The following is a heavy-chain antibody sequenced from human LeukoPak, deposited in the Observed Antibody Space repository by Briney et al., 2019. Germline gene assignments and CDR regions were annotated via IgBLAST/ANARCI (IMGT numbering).Heavy chain of an antibody. CDR1: GFTFNSYS. V-gene: IGHV3-21*01. CDR3: ARARSSYGYGDAFDI. Sequence: GGSLRLSCAASGFTFNSYSMNWVRQAPGKGLEWVSSISSSSSSYIYYADSVKGRFTISRDNAKNSLYLQMNSLRAEDTAVYYCARARSSYGYGDAFDIWGQGTMVTVSS. J-gene: IGHJ3*02. D-gene: IGHD5-18*01. CDR2: ISSSSSSYI.